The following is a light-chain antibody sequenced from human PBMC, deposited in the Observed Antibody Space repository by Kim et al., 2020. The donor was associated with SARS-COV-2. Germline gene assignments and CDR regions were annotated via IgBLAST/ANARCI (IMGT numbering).Light chain of an antibody. Sequence: SVSPRQTAIITCSGDKLGNKYVYWYQKKPGQSPLPVIYQDTKRPSGIPERFSGFTSGNTATLTISGTQAMDEADYYCQTWDSTTVVFGGGTQLTVL. J-gene: IGLJ2*01. V-gene: IGLV3-1*01. CDR1: KLGNKY. CDR2: QDT. CDR3: QTWDSTTVV.